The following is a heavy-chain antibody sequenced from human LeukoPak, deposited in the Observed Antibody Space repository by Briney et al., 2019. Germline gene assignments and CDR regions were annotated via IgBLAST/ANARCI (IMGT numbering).Heavy chain of an antibody. V-gene: IGHV4-31*03. Sequence: PSQTLSLTCTVSGGSISSGGYYWSWIRQHPGKGPEWIGYIYYSGSTYYNPSLKSRVTISVDTSKNQFSLKLSSVTAADTAVYYCARFPYSSWPYYFDYWGQGTLVTASS. D-gene: IGHD6-13*01. CDR3: ARFPYSSWPYYFDY. CDR2: IYYSGST. CDR1: GGSISSGGYY. J-gene: IGHJ4*02.